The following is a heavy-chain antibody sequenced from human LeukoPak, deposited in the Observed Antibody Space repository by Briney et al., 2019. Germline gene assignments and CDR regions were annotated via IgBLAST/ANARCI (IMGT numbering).Heavy chain of an antibody. CDR1: GGSVSSGSYY. J-gene: IGHJ5*02. CDR3: ARGGVYCSGGSCFDNWFDP. CDR2: IYYSGST. Sequence: PSETLSLTCTVSGGSVSSGSYYWSWIRQPPGKGLEWIGYIYYSGSTNYNPSLKRRVTISVDTSKNQFSLKLSSVTAADTAVYYCARGGVYCSGGSCFDNWFDPWGQGTLVTVSS. D-gene: IGHD2-15*01. V-gene: IGHV4-61*01.